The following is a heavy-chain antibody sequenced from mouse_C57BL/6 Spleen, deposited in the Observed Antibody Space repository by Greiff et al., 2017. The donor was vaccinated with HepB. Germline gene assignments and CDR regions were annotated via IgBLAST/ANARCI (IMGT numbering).Heavy chain of an antibody. CDR2: INYDGSST. J-gene: IGHJ2*01. Sequence: EVQVVESEGGLVQPGSSMKLSCTASGFTFSDYYMAWVRQVPEKGLEWVANINYDGSSTYYLDSLKSRFIISRDNAKNILYLQMSSLKSEDTATYYCARGGITPDYWGQGTTLTVSS. CDR1: GFTFSDYY. CDR3: ARGGITPDY. V-gene: IGHV5-16*01. D-gene: IGHD1-1*01.